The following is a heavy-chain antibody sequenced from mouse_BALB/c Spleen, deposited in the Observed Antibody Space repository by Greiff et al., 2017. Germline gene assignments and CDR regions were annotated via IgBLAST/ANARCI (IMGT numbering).Heavy chain of an antibody. V-gene: IGHV1-18*01. J-gene: IGHJ4*01. D-gene: IGHD2-3*01. CDR2: INPYNGGT. CDR3: AGAIGYYLYAMDY. CDR1: GYSFTGYT. Sequence: VQLQQSGPELVKPGASMKISCKASGYSFTGYTMNWVKQSHGKNLEWIGLINPYNGGTSYNQKFKGKATLTVDKSSSTAYMELLSLTSEDSAVYYCAGAIGYYLYAMDYWGQGTSVTVSS.